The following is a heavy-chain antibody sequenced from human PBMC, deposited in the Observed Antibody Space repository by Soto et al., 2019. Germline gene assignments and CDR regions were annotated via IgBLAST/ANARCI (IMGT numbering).Heavy chain of an antibody. CDR1: GYTFTGYY. CDR3: ARGPGSSSSESRLPKLNWFDP. V-gene: IGHV1-2*04. CDR2: INPNSGGT. J-gene: IGHJ5*02. D-gene: IGHD6-6*01. Sequence: ASVKVSCKASGYTFTGYYMHWVRQAPGQGLEWMGWINPNSGGTNYAQKFQGWVTMTRDTSISTAYMELSRLGSDDTAVYYCARGPGSSSSESRLPKLNWFDPWGQGTLVTVSS.